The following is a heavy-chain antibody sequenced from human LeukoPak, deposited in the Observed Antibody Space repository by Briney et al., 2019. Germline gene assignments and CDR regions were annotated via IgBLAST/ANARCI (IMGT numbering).Heavy chain of an antibody. Sequence: SETLSLTCTVSGGSISSGSYYWSWIRQPAGKGLEWIGRIYTSGSTNYNPSLKSRVTISVDTSKKQFSLKLSSVTAADTAVYYCASFPFDFWSGYYAPWGQGTLVTVSS. J-gene: IGHJ5*02. CDR2: IYTSGST. V-gene: IGHV4-61*02. CDR1: GGSISSGSYY. D-gene: IGHD3-3*01. CDR3: ASFPFDFWSGYYAP.